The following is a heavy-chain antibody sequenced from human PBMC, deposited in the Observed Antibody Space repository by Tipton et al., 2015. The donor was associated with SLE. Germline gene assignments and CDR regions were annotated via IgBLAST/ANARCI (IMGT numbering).Heavy chain of an antibody. J-gene: IGHJ4*02. CDR1: GFHFSTYG. CDR3: AKVGSGWYGVDY. D-gene: IGHD6-19*01. V-gene: IGHV3-30*02. CDR2: IRYDGSVE. Sequence: SLRLSCAASGFHFSTYGMHWVRQAPGKGLEWVAFIRYDGSVEDYAVSVKGRFTISRDNSKNTLYLQMNNLRDEDTAAYHCAKVGSGWYGVDYWGQRIMVTVSS.